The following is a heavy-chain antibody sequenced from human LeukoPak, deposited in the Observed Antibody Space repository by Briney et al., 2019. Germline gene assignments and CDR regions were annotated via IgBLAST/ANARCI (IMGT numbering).Heavy chain of an antibody. CDR3: ARPVGEWLSSYYFDY. Sequence: PGGSLRLSCAASGFTFSSYAMHWVRQAPGKGLEYVSGINSNSNGGVTYYTNSVKGRFTISRDNSKNTLYLQMGSLRAEDMAVYYCARPVGEWLSSYYFDYWGQGTLVTVSS. D-gene: IGHD3-3*01. CDR2: INSNSNGGVT. CDR1: GFTFSSYA. J-gene: IGHJ4*02. V-gene: IGHV3-64*01.